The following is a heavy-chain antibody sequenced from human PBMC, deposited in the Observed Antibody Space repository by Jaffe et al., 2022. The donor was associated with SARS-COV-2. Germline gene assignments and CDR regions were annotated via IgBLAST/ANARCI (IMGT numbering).Heavy chain of an antibody. CDR1: GYTFTANT. D-gene: IGHD3-10*01. CDR3: ARASARHYNNLWYLDY. J-gene: IGHJ4*02. V-gene: IGHV7-4-1*02. CDR2: IDTNTGIQ. Sequence: QVQLVQSGSELKKPGASVKVSCKTSGYTFTANTLNWVRQAPGQGLEWMGWIDTNTGIQTFAHGFTGRFVLSLDTSISTAYLQISSLETEDTAMYYCARASARHYNNLWYLDYWGQGTLVTVSS.